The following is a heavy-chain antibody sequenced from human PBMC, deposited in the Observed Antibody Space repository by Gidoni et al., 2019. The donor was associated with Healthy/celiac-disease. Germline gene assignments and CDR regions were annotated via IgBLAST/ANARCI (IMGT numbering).Heavy chain of an antibody. V-gene: IGHV4-34*01. CDR2: INHSGST. Sequence: QVQLQQWGAGLLKPSETLSLTCAVYGGSFSGYCWSWIRQPPGKGLEWIGEINHSGSTNYNPSLKSRVTISVDTSKNQFSLKLSSVTAADTAVYYCARETYGDPENRYYYGMDVWGQGTTVTVSS. D-gene: IGHD4-17*01. J-gene: IGHJ6*02. CDR3: ARETYGDPENRYYYGMDV. CDR1: GGSFSGYC.